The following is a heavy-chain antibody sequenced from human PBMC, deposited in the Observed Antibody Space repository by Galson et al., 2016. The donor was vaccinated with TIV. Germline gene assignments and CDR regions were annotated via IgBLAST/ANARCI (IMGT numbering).Heavy chain of an antibody. D-gene: IGHD3/OR15-3a*01. V-gene: IGHV1-3*01. CDR2: INAGNGNT. CDR1: GDTFSQYT. J-gene: IGHJ3*02. CDR3: ARDRLIDGLAPDALDT. Sequence: SVKVSCKASGDTFSQYTISWVRQAPGQRLEWMGWINAGNGNTKYSQTFQGRVTITTDTSATTAYMELTSLRSEGTAVYYCARDRLIDGLAPDALDTWGQGTMVTVSS.